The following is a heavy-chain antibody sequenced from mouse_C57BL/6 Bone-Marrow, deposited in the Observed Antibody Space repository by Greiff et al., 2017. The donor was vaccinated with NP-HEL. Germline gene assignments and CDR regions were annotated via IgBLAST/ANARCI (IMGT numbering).Heavy chain of an antibody. Sequence: VQLQQSGAELMKPGASVKLSCKATGYTFTGYWIEWVKQRPGHGLEWIGEILPGSGSTNYNEKFKGKATFTADTSSNTAYMQLSSLTTEDSAIYYCAREGSRLRRGNYYAMDYWGQGTSVTVSS. V-gene: IGHV1-9*01. D-gene: IGHD2-4*01. CDR2: ILPGSGST. J-gene: IGHJ4*01. CDR1: GYTFTGYW. CDR3: AREGSRLRRGNYYAMDY.